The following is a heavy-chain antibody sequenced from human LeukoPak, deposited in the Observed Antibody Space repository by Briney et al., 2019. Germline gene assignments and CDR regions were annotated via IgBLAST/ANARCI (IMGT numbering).Heavy chain of an antibody. J-gene: IGHJ4*02. D-gene: IGHD3-9*01. CDR1: GFTFSSYA. V-gene: IGHV3-23*01. CDR3: AKVGPLDILTGSPVGFDC. Sequence: GGSLRLSCAASGFTFSSYAMSWVRQAPGKGLEWVSAISGSGGSTYYADSVKGRFTISRDNSKNTLYLQMNSLRAEDTAVYYCAKVGPLDILTGSPVGFDCWGQGTLVTVSS. CDR2: ISGSGGST.